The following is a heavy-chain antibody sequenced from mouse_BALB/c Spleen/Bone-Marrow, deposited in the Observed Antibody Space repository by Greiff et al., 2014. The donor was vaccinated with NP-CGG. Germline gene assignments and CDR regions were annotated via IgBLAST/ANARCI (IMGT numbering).Heavy chain of an antibody. CDR2: IPPGNGDI. J-gene: IGHJ3*01. CDR1: GYTFTDHA. D-gene: IGHD1-1*01. CDR3: KSNNYGSSRGFVY. V-gene: IGHV1S53*02. Sequence: VMLVESDAELVKPGASVKISCKASGYTFTDHAIHWVKQKPEQGLEWIGYIPPGNGDIKYNEKFKGKATLTADKSSSTAYMQLNSLTSEDAAVYFCKSNNYGSSRGFVYWGQGTLVTVSA.